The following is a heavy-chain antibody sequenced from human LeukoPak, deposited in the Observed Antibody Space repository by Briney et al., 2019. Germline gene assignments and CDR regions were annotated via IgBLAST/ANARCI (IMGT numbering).Heavy chain of an antibody. CDR1: GSTFGDYA. CDR2: IRSKVFGGTT. Sequence: GGSLSLSCTASGSTFGDYAMSWFRQAPGRGRGWVGFIRSKVFGGTTEYAASVKCRFTISREYAKSIAYLQVNSRKSQDNDIDYCTRGKGDKGWYWGQGTLVTVSS. V-gene: IGHV3-49*03. D-gene: IGHD2-15*01. CDR3: TRGKGDKGWY. J-gene: IGHJ4*02.